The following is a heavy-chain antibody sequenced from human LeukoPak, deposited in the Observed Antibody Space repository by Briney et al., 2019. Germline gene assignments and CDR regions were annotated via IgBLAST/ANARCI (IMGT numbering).Heavy chain of an antibody. Sequence: GGSLRLSCAASGFTFSTYGMHWVRQAPGKGLGWVSDIWYNGNTYYADSVKGRFTISRDNSKSTLYLRMNSLRAEDTAVYYCAREEGVDGTSGINNWGQGTLVIVSS. V-gene: IGHV3-33*01. CDR2: IWYNGNT. CDR3: AREEGVDGTSGINN. CDR1: GFTFSTYG. J-gene: IGHJ4*02. D-gene: IGHD4-23*01.